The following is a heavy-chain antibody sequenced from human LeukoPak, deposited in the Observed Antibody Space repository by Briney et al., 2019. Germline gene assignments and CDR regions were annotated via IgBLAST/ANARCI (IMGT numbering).Heavy chain of an antibody. Sequence: GASVKVSCKASGYTFTGYYMHWVRQAPGQGLEWMGWISAYNGNTNYAQKLQGRVTMTTDTSTSTAYMELRSLRSDDTAVYYCAGGYCSGGSCYTVFDYWGQGTLVTVSS. J-gene: IGHJ4*02. CDR3: AGGYCSGGSCYTVFDY. CDR1: GYTFTGYY. CDR2: ISAYNGNT. V-gene: IGHV1-18*04. D-gene: IGHD2-15*01.